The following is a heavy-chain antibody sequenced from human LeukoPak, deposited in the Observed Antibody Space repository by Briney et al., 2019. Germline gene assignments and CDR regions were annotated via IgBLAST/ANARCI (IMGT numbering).Heavy chain of an antibody. D-gene: IGHD5-12*01. CDR2: INRDGRST. Sequence: GGSLRLSYAASGFTLRRQRMHWVRHAPGKGLVWVSHINRDGRSTNYADSVKGRFTISRDNAKNTLYLQMDSLRAEDTAVYYCARDPYRASSGLVDYWGQGTLVTVSS. J-gene: IGHJ4*02. CDR3: ARDPYRASSGLVDY. CDR1: GFTLRRQR. V-gene: IGHV3-74*01.